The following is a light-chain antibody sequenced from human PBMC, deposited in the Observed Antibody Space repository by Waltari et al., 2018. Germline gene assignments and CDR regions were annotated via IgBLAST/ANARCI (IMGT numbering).Light chain of an antibody. CDR2: GNS. J-gene: IGLJ3*02. V-gene: IGLV1-40*01. Sequence: QSVLTQPPSVSAAPGQRVTISCTGSSSTIGAGHEVHWYQQLPGTAPNLLIYGNSNRPSGVPDRFSGSKSGTSASLAITGLQAEDEADYYCQSYDSSLSGWVFGGGTKLTVL. CDR1: SSTIGAGHE. CDR3: QSYDSSLSGWV.